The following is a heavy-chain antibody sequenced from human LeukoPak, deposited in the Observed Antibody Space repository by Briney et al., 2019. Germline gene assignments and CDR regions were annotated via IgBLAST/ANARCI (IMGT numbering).Heavy chain of an antibody. Sequence: GGSLRLSCAASGFTFSNYWMHWVRQAPGKGLVWVSRINRDGSSTDYLDSVKGRFTISRDNARNTLYLQMNSLRAEDTAVYYCAKASSIAVSHFDYWGQGTLVTVSS. V-gene: IGHV3-74*01. J-gene: IGHJ4*02. CDR1: GFTFSNYW. CDR3: AKASSIAVSHFDY. CDR2: INRDGSST. D-gene: IGHD6-6*01.